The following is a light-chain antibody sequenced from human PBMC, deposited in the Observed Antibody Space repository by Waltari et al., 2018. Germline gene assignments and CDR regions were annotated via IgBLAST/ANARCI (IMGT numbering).Light chain of an antibody. CDR3: QQYYNWPRT. J-gene: IGKJ1*01. CDR1: QSVGNN. V-gene: IGKV3D-15*01. Sequence: EIVMTQSPATLSVSPGERDTLSCRASQSVGNNLVWYQHKPGQAPRLLMYGASIRSVDFPSRFSGSGSGTEFTLTISGLQSEDFALYYCQQYYNWPRTFGQGTKVEIK. CDR2: GAS.